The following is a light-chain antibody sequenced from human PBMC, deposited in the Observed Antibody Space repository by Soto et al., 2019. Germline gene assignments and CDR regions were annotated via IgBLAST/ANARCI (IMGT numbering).Light chain of an antibody. J-gene: IGKJ2*01. V-gene: IGKV3-11*01. CDR2: DAS. CDR3: QQRSNWPPYT. Sequence: IVLTQSPAPLSLSPGERATLSCSASQSVSSYFAWYQQKPCQAHRLLIYDASNRATGIPARFSGSGSGTAFTLTISSLEPEDFSVYYCQQRSNWPPYTFGQGTKLEIK. CDR1: QSVSSY.